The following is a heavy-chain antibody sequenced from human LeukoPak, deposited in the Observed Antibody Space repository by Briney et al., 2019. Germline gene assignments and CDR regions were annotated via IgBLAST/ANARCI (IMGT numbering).Heavy chain of an antibody. V-gene: IGHV3-7*01. CDR3: ARDGVIITQDY. Sequence: GGSLRLSCAASGFTFSSYWMSWVRPAPGKGREWVANIKGDGSEKWYADSVKGRFTISRDNAQNSVHLQMNSLRAEDTAVYYCARDGVIITQDYWGQGTLVTVSS. J-gene: IGHJ4*02. CDR1: GFTFSSYW. CDR2: IKGDGSEK. D-gene: IGHD3-22*01.